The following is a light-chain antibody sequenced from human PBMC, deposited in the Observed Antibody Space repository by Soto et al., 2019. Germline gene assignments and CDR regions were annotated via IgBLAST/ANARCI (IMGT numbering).Light chain of an antibody. CDR2: QDS. J-gene: IGLJ1*01. Sequence: SYELTQPPSVSVSPGQTASITCSGDKLGDKYACWYQQKPGQSPVLVIYQDSKRPSGIPERFSGSKSGNTASLTISGLQAEDEADYYCISYTGSDTSYVFGTGTKLTVL. CDR1: KLGDKY. V-gene: IGLV3-1*01. CDR3: ISYTGSDTSYV.